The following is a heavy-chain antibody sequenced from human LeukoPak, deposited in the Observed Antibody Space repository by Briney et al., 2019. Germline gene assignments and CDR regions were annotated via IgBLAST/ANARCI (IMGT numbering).Heavy chain of an antibody. J-gene: IGHJ6*02. CDR3: ARAQNYYGSGSYYYYGMDV. CDR1: GYTFTSYD. CDR2: MNPNSGNT. Sequence: ASVKVSCKASGYTFTSYDINWVRQATGQGLEWMGWMNPNSGNTGYAQKFQGRVTMTRNTSISTAYMELSSLRSEDTAVYYCARAQNYYGSGSYYYYGMDVWGQGTTVTVSS. D-gene: IGHD3-10*01. V-gene: IGHV1-8*01.